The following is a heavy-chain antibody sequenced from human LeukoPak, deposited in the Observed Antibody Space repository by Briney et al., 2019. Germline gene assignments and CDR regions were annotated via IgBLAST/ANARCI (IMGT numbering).Heavy chain of an antibody. Sequence: GGSLRLSCAASGFTFSSYWMHWVRQAPGKGLVWVSRINSDGSSTSYADSVKGRFTISRDNAKNTLYLQMNSLRAEDTAVYYCAGDLSSSPKRDYYYYGMDVWGQGTTVTVSS. CDR1: GFTFSSYW. CDR2: INSDGSST. J-gene: IGHJ6*02. V-gene: IGHV3-74*01. D-gene: IGHD6-6*01. CDR3: AGDLSSSPKRDYYYYGMDV.